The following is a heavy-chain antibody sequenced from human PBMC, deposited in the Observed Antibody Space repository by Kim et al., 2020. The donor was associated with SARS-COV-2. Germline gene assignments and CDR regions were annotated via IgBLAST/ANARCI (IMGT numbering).Heavy chain of an antibody. CDR1: GFTFSTYW. V-gene: IGHV3-74*01. J-gene: IGHJ2*01. CDR2: IHRDASAT. D-gene: IGHD6-19*01. Sequence: GGSLRLSCAASGFTFSTYWMHWVRRAPGTGLVWVSRIHRDASATTYADSVQGRFTISRDNSKNMVYVQMNSLRGDDTAMYYCVREAPLAGDWYFDLWGRGTLVTVSS. CDR3: VREAPLAGDWYFDL.